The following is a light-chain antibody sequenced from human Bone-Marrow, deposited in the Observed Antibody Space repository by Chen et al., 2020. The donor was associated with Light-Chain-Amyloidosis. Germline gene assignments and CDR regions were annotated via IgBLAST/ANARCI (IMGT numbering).Light chain of an antibody. V-gene: IGLV3-25*03. Sequence: SYELTQPPSVSVSPGQTARITCSGDDLPTKYAYWYQQKPGQAPVLVIHRDTERPSGISERFSGSRSATTATLTISGVQAEHEADYHCQSADSSGTYEVIFGGGTKLTVL. CDR3: QSADSSGTYEVI. CDR2: RDT. CDR1: DLPTKY. J-gene: IGLJ2*01.